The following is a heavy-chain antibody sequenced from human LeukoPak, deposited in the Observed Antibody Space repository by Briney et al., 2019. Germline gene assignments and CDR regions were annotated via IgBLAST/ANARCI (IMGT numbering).Heavy chain of an antibody. D-gene: IGHD6-19*01. CDR3: ARGVSVAGRGYFDP. CDR1: GYTFTDYY. CDR2: INPKSGGT. J-gene: IGHJ5*02. V-gene: IGHV1-2*02. Sequence: ASVKVSCKPSGYTFTDYYIHWVRQAPGQGLDWMGWINPKSGGTNYAQKFQGRVTMTRDTSISTAYMELSSLRSDDTAVYYCARGVSVAGRGYFDPWGQGTLVTVSS.